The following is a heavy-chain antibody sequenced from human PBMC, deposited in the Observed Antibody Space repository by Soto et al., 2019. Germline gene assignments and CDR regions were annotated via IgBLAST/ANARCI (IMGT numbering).Heavy chain of an antibody. J-gene: IGHJ4*02. V-gene: IGHV1-69*02. CDR1: GGTFSSYT. Sequence: GASVKVSCKASGGTFSSYTISWVRQALGQGLEWMGRIIPILGIANYAQKFQGRVTITADKSTSTAYMELSSLRSEDTAVYYCAVPSDYGGNSVFAYSGQGSLVPVSS. CDR3: AVPSDYGGNSVFAY. D-gene: IGHD4-17*01. CDR2: IIPILGIA.